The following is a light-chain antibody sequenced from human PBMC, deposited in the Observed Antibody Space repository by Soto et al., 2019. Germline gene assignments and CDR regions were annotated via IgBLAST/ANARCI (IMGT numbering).Light chain of an antibody. CDR3: LQHNNYPYT. J-gene: IGKJ2*01. CDR2: DAS. Sequence: EIVLTQSPATLSLSPGERATLSCRASQSVSNYLAWYQHKPGQAPRLLIYDASNRATGIPARFSGSGSGTDFTLTISSLEPEDFATYYCLQHNNYPYTFGQGTKLEIK. CDR1: QSVSNY. V-gene: IGKV3-11*01.